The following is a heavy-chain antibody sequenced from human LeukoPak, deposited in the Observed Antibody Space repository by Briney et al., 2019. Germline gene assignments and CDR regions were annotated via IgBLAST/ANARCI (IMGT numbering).Heavy chain of an antibody. J-gene: IGHJ6*02. CDR1: GFTFRNYA. Sequence: PGGSLRLSCATSGFTFRNYAMSWVRQAPGKGLEWVSGISGSGGSTYYADSVKGRFTISRDNSKNTLYVQMSSLRVEDTAVYYCAKNGGGSPYSGVDGWGQGTTVTVSS. CDR3: AKNGGGSPYSGVDG. V-gene: IGHV3-23*01. CDR2: ISGSGGST. D-gene: IGHD2-15*01.